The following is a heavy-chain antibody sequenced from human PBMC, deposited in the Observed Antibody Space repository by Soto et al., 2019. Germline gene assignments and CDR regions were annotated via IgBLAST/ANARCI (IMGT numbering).Heavy chain of an antibody. CDR3: ARDSGWFDP. Sequence: ASVKVSCKASGYTFSSNYMHWVRQAPGQGLEWMGIINPSGGSATYAQKFQGRVTMTRDTATSTVYMELSSLSSDDTAVYYCARDSGWFDPWGQGTQVTVS. CDR1: GYTFSSNY. CDR2: INPSGGSA. V-gene: IGHV1-46*01. D-gene: IGHD6-25*01. J-gene: IGHJ5*02.